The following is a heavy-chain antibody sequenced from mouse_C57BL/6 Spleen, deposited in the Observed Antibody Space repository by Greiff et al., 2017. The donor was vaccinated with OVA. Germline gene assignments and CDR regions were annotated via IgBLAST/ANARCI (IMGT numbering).Heavy chain of an antibody. CDR3: ARSVNYYGSSSYYALDY. Sequence: QVQLKQPGAELVKPGASVKLSCKASGYTFTSYWMHWVKQRPGRGLEWIGRIDPNSGGTQYNEKFKSKATLTVDKPSSTAYMQLSSLTSEDSAVYYGARSVNYYGSSSYYALDYWGQGTSVTVSS. D-gene: IGHD1-1*01. J-gene: IGHJ4*01. CDR1: GYTFTSYW. CDR2: IDPNSGGT. V-gene: IGHV1-72*01.